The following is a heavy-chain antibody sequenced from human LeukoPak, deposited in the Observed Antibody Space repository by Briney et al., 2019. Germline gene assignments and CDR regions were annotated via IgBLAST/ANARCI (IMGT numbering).Heavy chain of an antibody. V-gene: IGHV4-4*07. CDR2: IYTSGST. D-gene: IGHD6-13*01. J-gene: IGHJ4*02. CDR3: ARTFSSWYEGGYVY. CDR1: GDSISSYS. Sequence: PSETLSLTCTVSGDSISSYSWSWIRQPAGKGLEWIGRIYTSGSTNYNPSLKSRVTMLVDTSKNQFSLKLSSVTAADTAVYYCARTFSSWYEGGYVYWGQGTLVTVSS.